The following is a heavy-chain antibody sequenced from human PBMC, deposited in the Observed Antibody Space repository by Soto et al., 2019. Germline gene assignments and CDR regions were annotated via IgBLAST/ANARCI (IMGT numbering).Heavy chain of an antibody. CDR3: TKLVPAAISGFDY. D-gene: IGHD2-2*01. J-gene: IGHJ4*02. V-gene: IGHV3-15*01. CDR2: IKSKTDGGTT. Sequence: GGSLRLSCAASGFTFSNAWMSWVRQAPGKGLEWVGRIKSKTDGGTTDYAAPVKGRFTISRDDSKNTLYLQMNSLKTEDTAVYYCTKLVPAAISGFDYWGQGTLVTVSS. CDR1: GFTFSNAW.